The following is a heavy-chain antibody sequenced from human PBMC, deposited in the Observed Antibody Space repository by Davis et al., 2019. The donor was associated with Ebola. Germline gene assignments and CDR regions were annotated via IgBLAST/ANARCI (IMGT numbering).Heavy chain of an antibody. CDR2: IYYSGST. CDR3: ARGPKLWLGF. D-gene: IGHD5-18*01. CDR1: GGSISSYY. V-gene: IGHV4-59*01. J-gene: IGHJ4*02. Sequence: GSLRLSCTVSGGSISSYYWSWIRQPPGKGLEWIGYIYYSGSTNYNPSLKSRVTISVDTSKNQFSLKLSPVTAADTAVYYCARGPKLWLGFWGQGTLVTVSS.